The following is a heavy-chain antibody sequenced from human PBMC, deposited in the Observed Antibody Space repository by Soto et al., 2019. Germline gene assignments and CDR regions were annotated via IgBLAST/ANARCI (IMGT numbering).Heavy chain of an antibody. CDR3: ARGPLLLVGGWFDP. D-gene: IGHD3-16*01. Sequence: SQTLSLTCTVSGGSISSYYWSWIRQPPGKGLEWIGYIYYSGSTNYNPSLKSRVTISVDTSKNQFSLKLSSVTAADTAVYYCARGPLLLVGGWFDPWGQGTLVTVSS. J-gene: IGHJ5*02. CDR1: GGSISSYY. CDR2: IYYSGST. V-gene: IGHV4-59*01.